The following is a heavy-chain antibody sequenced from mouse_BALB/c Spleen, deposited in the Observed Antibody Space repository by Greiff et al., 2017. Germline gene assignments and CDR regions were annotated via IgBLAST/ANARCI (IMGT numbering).Heavy chain of an antibody. D-gene: IGHD2-3*01. CDR2: IRNKANGYTT. Sequence: EVHLVESGGGLVQPGGSLRLSCATSGFTFTDYYMSWVRQPPGKALEWLGFIRNKANGYTTEYSASVKGRFTISRDNSQSILYLQMNTLRAEDSATYYCARAEYEEDAMDYWGQGTSVTVSS. J-gene: IGHJ4*01. CDR3: ARAEYEEDAMDY. V-gene: IGHV7-3*02. CDR1: GFTFTDYY.